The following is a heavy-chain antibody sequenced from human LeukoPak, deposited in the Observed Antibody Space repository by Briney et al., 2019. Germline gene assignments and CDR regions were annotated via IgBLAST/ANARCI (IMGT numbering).Heavy chain of an antibody. J-gene: IGHJ4*02. V-gene: IGHV4-39*01. Sequence: PSETLSLTCTVSGGSITSGSYYWGWIRQPPGKGLEWIGSMYYSGSSYYNPTLKSRVSISLDTSKNQFSLKLTSVTAADTAVYFCARHPRGRIAQIDSWGQGTLVTVSS. CDR1: GGSITSGSYY. CDR2: MYYSGSS. CDR3: ARHPRGRIAQIDS. D-gene: IGHD6-13*01.